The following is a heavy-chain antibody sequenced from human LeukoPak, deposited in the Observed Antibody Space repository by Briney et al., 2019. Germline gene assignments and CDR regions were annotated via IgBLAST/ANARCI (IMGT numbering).Heavy chain of an antibody. CDR2: IYYSGST. CDR3: ARHDYNNPFDY. Sequence: PSETLSLTCTVSGGSISSGDYYWSWIRQPPGKGLEWIGSIYYSGSTYYNPSLKSRVTISLDTSKSQFSLELSSVTAADTAVYYCARHDYNNPFDYWGQGTLVTISS. CDR1: GGSISSGDYY. V-gene: IGHV4-39*01. J-gene: IGHJ4*02. D-gene: IGHD4/OR15-4a*01.